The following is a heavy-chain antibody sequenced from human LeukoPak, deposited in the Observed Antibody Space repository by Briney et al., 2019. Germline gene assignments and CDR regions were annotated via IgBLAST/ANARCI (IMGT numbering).Heavy chain of an antibody. CDR2: ISYDGNEK. CDR3: AREPRGYRKFILV. Sequence: PGGSLRLSSAASGFSFSAYGIGWVRRAPGKGLEWGAFISYDGNEKDYTDSAKGGFTISRDYSKTTLHLHMAILRAQDTPVYPCAREPRGYRKFILVGGRGKRAIVS. V-gene: IGHV3-30*03. D-gene: IGHD5-12*01. J-gene: IGHJ2*01. CDR1: GFSFSAYG.